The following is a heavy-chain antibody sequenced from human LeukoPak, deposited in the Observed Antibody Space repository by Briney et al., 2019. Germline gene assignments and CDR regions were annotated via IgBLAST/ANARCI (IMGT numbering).Heavy chain of an antibody. D-gene: IGHD3-10*01. CDR2: IYYSGST. CDR1: GGSISSSSYY. J-gene: IGHJ6*02. Sequence: SETLSLTCTVSGGSISSSSYYWGWIRQPPGKGLEWIGSIYYSGSTYYNPSLKSRVTISVDTSKNQFSLKLSSVTAADTAVYYCAGANMVRGVPYYYYGMDVWGQGTTVTVSS. V-gene: IGHV4-39*07. CDR3: AGANMVRGVPYYYYGMDV.